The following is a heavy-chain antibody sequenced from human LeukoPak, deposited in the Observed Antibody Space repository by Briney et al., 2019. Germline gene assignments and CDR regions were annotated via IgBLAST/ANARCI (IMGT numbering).Heavy chain of an antibody. J-gene: IGHJ3*02. V-gene: IGHV4-59*01. CDR1: GGSISSYY. Sequence: SEPLSLTCTVSGGSISSYYWSWIRQPPGKGLEWIGYIYYSGSTNYNPSLKSRVTISVDTSKNQFSLKLSSVTAADTAVYYCASSGTPSYSAFDIWGQGTMVTVSS. D-gene: IGHD1-1*01. CDR3: ASSGTPSYSAFDI. CDR2: IYYSGST.